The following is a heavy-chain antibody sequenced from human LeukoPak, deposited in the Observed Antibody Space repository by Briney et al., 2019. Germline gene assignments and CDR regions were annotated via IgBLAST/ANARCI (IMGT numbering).Heavy chain of an antibody. Sequence: GGSLRLSCAASGFTFRRYAMTWVRQAPGKGLEWVSAISGSGTTYCADSVKGRFTISRDNSKNTLYLQMNSLRAEDTAVYYCAKDPMVRGATYDYWGQGTLVTVSS. D-gene: IGHD3-10*01. CDR2: ISGSGTT. CDR1: GFTFRRYA. CDR3: AKDPMVRGATYDY. V-gene: IGHV3-23*01. J-gene: IGHJ4*02.